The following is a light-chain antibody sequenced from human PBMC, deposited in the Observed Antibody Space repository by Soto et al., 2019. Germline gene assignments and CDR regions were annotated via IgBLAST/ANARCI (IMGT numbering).Light chain of an antibody. CDR1: QSVSSSY. Sequence: EPVLTQSQGTLSLSPEERATLSCRASQSVSSSYLAWYQQKPGQAPRLLIYGASSRATGIPDKFSGSGSGTDFTLTISRLEPEDFAVYYCQQYGSSRTFGQGTKVDI. CDR2: GAS. V-gene: IGKV3-20*01. J-gene: IGKJ1*01. CDR3: QQYGSSRT.